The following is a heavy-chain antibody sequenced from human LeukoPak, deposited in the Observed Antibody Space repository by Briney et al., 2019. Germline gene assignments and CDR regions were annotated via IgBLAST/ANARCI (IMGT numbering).Heavy chain of an antibody. D-gene: IGHD5-18*01. CDR1: GYTFTGYY. CDR3: ARDLAGYNYGYHLTNWFDP. Sequence: ASVKVSCKASGYTFTGYYMHWVRQATGQGLEWMGWINPNSGSTNYAQKFQGRVTMTRDTSISTAYMELSRLRSDDTAVYYCARDLAGYNYGYHLTNWFDPWSQGTLVTVSS. J-gene: IGHJ5*02. V-gene: IGHV1-2*02. CDR2: INPNSGST.